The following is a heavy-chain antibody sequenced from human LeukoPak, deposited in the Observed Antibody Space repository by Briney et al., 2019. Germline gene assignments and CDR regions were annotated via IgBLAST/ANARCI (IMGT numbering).Heavy chain of an antibody. CDR3: AKDYSESRVADVFFEY. V-gene: IGHV3-23*01. D-gene: IGHD2-15*01. J-gene: IGHJ4*02. Sequence: GGSLSLSCAASGLTFSDYAMSWFRQAPGKGLEWVSGTTSGFTPHYADSVKGRFTISRDNSKNTFHLQLNSLRAEDTAVYYCAKDYSESRVADVFFEYWGQGTLVTVSS. CDR2: TTSGFTP. CDR1: GLTFSDYA.